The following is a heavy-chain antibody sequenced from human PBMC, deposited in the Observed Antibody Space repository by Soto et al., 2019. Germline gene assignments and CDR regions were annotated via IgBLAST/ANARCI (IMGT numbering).Heavy chain of an antibody. Sequence: GGSLRLSCAASGFTFSSAWMNLVRQAPGKGLEWVGLIKTTTEDGTTDYVAPVKGTFTISRYDSKNTLYLQMGRLNPETEPVYYCTRIPATGWYWGQGTLVTVS. CDR2: IKTTTEDGTT. J-gene: IGHJ4*02. D-gene: IGHD6-19*01. CDR3: TRIPATGWY. V-gene: IGHV3-15*07. CDR1: GFTFSSAW.